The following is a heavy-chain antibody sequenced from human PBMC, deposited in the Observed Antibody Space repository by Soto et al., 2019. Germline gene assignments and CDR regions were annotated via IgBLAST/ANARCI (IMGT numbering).Heavy chain of an antibody. Sequence: SSETLSLTCAVSGGSISSGGYSWSWIRQPPGKGLEWIGYIYHSGSTYYNPSLKSRVTISVDRSKNQFSLKLSSVTAADTAVYYCARGDSSGPSFDYWGQGTLVTVSS. CDR1: GGSISSGGYS. J-gene: IGHJ4*02. V-gene: IGHV4-30-2*01. CDR3: ARGDSSGPSFDY. CDR2: IYHSGST. D-gene: IGHD3-22*01.